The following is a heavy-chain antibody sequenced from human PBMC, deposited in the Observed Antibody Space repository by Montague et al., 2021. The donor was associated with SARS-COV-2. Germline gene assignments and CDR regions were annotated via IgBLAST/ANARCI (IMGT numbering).Heavy chain of an antibody. CDR3: ARHALGYFDWLNEGYFDY. Sequence: SETLSLTCSVSGDSMSTNYWSWIRQPPGKGLEWIGHIYNSGTTIYNPSLKSRVTISVDTSKNQFSLKLSSVTAADTAVYYCARHALGYFDWLNEGYFDYWGQGTLVTVSS. D-gene: IGHD3-9*01. V-gene: IGHV4-59*08. J-gene: IGHJ4*02. CDR1: GDSMSTNY. CDR2: IYNSGTT.